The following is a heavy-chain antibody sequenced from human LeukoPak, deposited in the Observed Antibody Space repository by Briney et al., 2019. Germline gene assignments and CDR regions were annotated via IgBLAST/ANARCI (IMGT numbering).Heavy chain of an antibody. Sequence: SETLSLTCYVSGGSISGYYWSWIRQPPGKGLEWIGYILYSGSTNYNPSLKSRVTISVDMSKKQFSLKLTSVTAADTAVYYCARRGMTNFDYWGQGILVTVSP. CDR2: ILYSGST. V-gene: IGHV4-59*08. D-gene: IGHD1-14*01. CDR3: ARRGMTNFDY. J-gene: IGHJ4*02. CDR1: GGSISGYY.